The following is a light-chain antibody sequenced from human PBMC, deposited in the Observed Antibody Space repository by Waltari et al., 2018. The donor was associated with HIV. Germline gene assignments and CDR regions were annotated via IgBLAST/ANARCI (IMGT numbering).Light chain of an antibody. V-gene: IGKV3-20*01. CDR1: QSLISDY. CDR2: SAS. CDR3: QHSFGT. Sequence: EVVLPQSPGTLSLSPGERATLSCRASQSLISDYLAWYQQKPGQAPSLLVYSASNRAAGVPDRFEGGGFGTEFTLTITRLEPEDSAVYYCQHSFGTFGQGTKVEI. J-gene: IGKJ1*01.